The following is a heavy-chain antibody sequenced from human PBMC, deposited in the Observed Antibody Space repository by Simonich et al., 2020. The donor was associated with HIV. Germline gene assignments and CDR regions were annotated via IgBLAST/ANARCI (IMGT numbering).Heavy chain of an antibody. Sequence: QVQLVESGGGVVQPGRSLRLSCAASGFTFSSYAMHWVRQAPGKGLEWVAVIPYDGSNKYYADSVKGRFTISRGNSKNTLYLQMNSLRAEDTAVYYCARVGVGATRDAFDIWGQGTMVTVSS. CDR3: ARVGVGATRDAFDI. V-gene: IGHV3-30*07. CDR1: GFTFSSYA. J-gene: IGHJ3*02. CDR2: IPYDGSNK. D-gene: IGHD3-10*01.